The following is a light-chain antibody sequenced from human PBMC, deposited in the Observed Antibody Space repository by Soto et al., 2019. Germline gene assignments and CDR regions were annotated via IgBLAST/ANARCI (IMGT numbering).Light chain of an antibody. J-gene: IGKJ1*01. CDR2: KAS. CDR3: QQYNSYRA. V-gene: IGKV1-5*03. CDR1: QSISSS. Sequence: DIQMTQSPSTLSASVGDRVTITCRASQSISSSLAWLQQKPGKAPKLLISKASSLESGVPSRFSGSGSGTEFTLTISSLQPDDFATYYCQQYNSYRAFGQGTKVDIK.